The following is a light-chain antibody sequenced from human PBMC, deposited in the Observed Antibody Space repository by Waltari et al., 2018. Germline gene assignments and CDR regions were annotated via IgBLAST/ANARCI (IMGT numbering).Light chain of an antibody. Sequence: SYVVTQPPSVSVAPGETATITCGGDNIGTYSVHWYPQKAGQAPVLVIFCDSDRPSGLPGRFSGSNSGNTATLTISRVEAGDEASYYCHVWHPDVDPGVFGTGTEVTVL. CDR3: HVWHPDVDPGV. V-gene: IGLV3-21*04. CDR1: NIGTYS. J-gene: IGLJ1*01. CDR2: CDS.